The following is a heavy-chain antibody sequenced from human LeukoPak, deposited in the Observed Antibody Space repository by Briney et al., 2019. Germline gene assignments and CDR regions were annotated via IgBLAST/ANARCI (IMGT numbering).Heavy chain of an antibody. CDR2: ISYDGSSK. Sequence: PGGSLRLSCAASGFTFSSYGMHWVRQAPGKGLEWMAVISYDGSSKYYADFVKGRFTISRDNSKSTLYPQMNSLRAEDTAVYYCAKEPTPYYNFYGMDVWGQGTTVTVSS. V-gene: IGHV3-30*18. CDR3: AKEPTPYYNFYGMDV. CDR1: GFTFSSYG. J-gene: IGHJ6*02.